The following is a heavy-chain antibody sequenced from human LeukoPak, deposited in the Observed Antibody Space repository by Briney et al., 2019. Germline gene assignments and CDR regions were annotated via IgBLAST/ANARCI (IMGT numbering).Heavy chain of an antibody. J-gene: IGHJ4*02. Sequence: QAGGSLRLSCAASGFTFSSSLMHWVRQGPGKGPVWVSLINSDGRSTNYADSVKGRFTISRDNAKNSLYLQMNSLRAEDTAVYYCAREGGGDCYTCEGHYWGQGTLVTVSS. CDR1: GFTFSSSL. V-gene: IGHV3-74*01. CDR3: AREGGGDCYTCEGHY. CDR2: INSDGRST. D-gene: IGHD2-21*02.